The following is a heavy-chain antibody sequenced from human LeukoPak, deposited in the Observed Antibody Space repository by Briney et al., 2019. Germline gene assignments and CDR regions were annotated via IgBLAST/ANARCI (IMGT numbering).Heavy chain of an antibody. CDR2: IKQVGSEK. J-gene: IGHJ3*02. V-gene: IGHV3-7*01. CDR1: GFTFSSYW. Sequence: GGSLRLSCAASGFTFSSYWMSWVRQAPGKGLEWVANIKQVGSEKYYVDSVKGRFTISRDNAKNSLYLQMNSLRAEDTAVYYCARDYCGGDCYAPSYAFDIWGQGTMVTVSS. D-gene: IGHD2-21*02. CDR3: ARDYCGGDCYAPSYAFDI.